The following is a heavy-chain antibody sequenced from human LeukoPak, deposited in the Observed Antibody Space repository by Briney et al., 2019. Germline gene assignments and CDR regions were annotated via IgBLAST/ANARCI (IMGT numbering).Heavy chain of an antibody. CDR3: ARVGGQAYCGGDCYYNWFDP. CDR2: IIPIFGIA. V-gene: IGHV1-69*04. J-gene: IGHJ5*02. CDR1: GGTFSSYA. D-gene: IGHD2-21*02. Sequence: SVKLSCNASGGTFSSYAISWVRQAPGQGLEWMGRIIPIFGIANYAQKFHGRVTITADKSTSTAYMELSSLRSEDTAVYYCARVGGQAYCGGDCYYNWFDPWGQGTLVTVSS.